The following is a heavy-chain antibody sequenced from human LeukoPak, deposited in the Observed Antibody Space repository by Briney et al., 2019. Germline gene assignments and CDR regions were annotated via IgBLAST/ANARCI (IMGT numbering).Heavy chain of an antibody. Sequence: GGSLRLSCAASGFTFSSYWMHWVRQAPGKGLVWVSRINSDGSSTSYADSVKGRFTISRDNAKNTLYLQMNSLRAEDTAVYYCARVSPEGDYDYWGEGALVTVSS. CDR1: GFTFSSYW. CDR3: ARVSPEGDYDY. CDR2: INSDGSST. D-gene: IGHD4-17*01. V-gene: IGHV3-74*01. J-gene: IGHJ4*02.